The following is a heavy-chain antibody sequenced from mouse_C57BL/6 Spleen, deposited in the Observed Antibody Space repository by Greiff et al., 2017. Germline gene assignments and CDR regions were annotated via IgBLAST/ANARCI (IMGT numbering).Heavy chain of an antibody. CDR1: GYTFTSYW. J-gene: IGHJ1*03. Sequence: QVHVKQPGAELVRPGSSVKLSCKASGYTFTSYWMHWVKQRPIQGLEWIGNIDPSDSDTHYNQKFKDKATLTVDTSSSTAYMQLSSLTSEDSAVYYCARSGYGYDWYFDVWGTGTTVTVSS. V-gene: IGHV1-52*01. CDR2: IDPSDSDT. D-gene: IGHD2-2*01. CDR3: ARSGYGYDWYFDV.